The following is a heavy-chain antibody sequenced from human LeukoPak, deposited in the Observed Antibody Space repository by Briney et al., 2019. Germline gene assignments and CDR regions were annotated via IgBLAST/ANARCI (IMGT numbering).Heavy chain of an antibody. D-gene: IGHD6-13*01. CDR2: IYYSGST. CDR3: ARVGKQQLAYYFDY. Sequence: SQTLSLTCTVSGGSISSGDYYWSWIRQPPGKGLEWIGYIYYSGSTYYNPSLKSRVTISVDTSKNQFSLKLSSVTAADTAVYYCARVGKQQLAYYFDYWGQGTLVTVSS. J-gene: IGHJ4*02. CDR1: GGSISSGDYY. V-gene: IGHV4-30-4*01.